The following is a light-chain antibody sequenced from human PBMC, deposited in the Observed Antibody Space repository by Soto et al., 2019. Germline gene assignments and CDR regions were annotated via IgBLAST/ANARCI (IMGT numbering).Light chain of an antibody. V-gene: IGKV1-12*01. CDR3: QQAHSFPLT. CDR2: SAS. CDR1: QDINRW. J-gene: IGKJ3*01. Sequence: IQMTQSPSSVSASVGDRVTITCRASQDINRWLAWHQQKPGEAPNLLIFSASSLQVGVPSRFSGSGSGTHFTLTITTLQPEDVATYYCQQAHSFPLTFGPGTKVDIK.